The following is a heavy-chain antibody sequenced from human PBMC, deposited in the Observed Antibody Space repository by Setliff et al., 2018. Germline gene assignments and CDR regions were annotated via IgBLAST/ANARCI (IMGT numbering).Heavy chain of an antibody. J-gene: IGHJ4*02. CDR1: GYTFTGYY. CDR2: INPNSGGT. Sequence: ASVKVSCKASGYTFTGYYIHWVRQAPGQGLEWMGRINPNSGGTNYGQKFQGRVTMTRDTSISTSSMELSSLKSDDTAVYYCVRGEENDSSGYYWVRLRPPTDSWGQGTLVTVSS. D-gene: IGHD3-22*01. V-gene: IGHV1-2*06. CDR3: VRGEENDSSGYYWVRLRPPTDS.